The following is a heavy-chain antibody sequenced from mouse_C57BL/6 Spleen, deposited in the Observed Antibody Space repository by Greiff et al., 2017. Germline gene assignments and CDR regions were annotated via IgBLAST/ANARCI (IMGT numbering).Heavy chain of an antibody. Sequence: QVHVKQSGPGLVQPSQSLSITCTVSGFSLTSYGVHWVRQSPGKGLEWLGVIWRGGSTDYNAAFMSRLSITKDNSKSQVFFKMNSLQADDTAIYYCAKNRGDGQKGAMDYWGQGTSVTVSS. D-gene: IGHD2-3*01. CDR3: AKNRGDGQKGAMDY. CDR1: GFSLTSYG. V-gene: IGHV2-5*01. J-gene: IGHJ4*01. CDR2: IWRGGST.